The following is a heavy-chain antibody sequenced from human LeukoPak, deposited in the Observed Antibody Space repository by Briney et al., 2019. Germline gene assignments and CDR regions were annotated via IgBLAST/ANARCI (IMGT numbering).Heavy chain of an antibody. Sequence: GASVKVSCKASGYTFTGYYMHWVRQAPGQGLEWMGWINPNSGGTNYAQKFQGWVTMTRDTSISTAYMELSRLRSDDTAVYYCARVPPQLLIGGFDPWGQGTLVTVSS. CDR2: INPNSGGT. CDR3: ARVPPQLLIGGFDP. CDR1: GYTFTGYY. V-gene: IGHV1-2*04. J-gene: IGHJ5*02. D-gene: IGHD2-2*01.